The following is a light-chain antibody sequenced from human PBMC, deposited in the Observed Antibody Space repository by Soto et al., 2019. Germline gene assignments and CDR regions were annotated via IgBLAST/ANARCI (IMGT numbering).Light chain of an antibody. V-gene: IGLV3-1*01. J-gene: IGLJ1*01. CDR3: QAWDSSTNV. CDR1: KLGDKY. CDR2: QDS. Sequence: SYELTQPPSVSVSPGQTASITCSGDKLGDKYACWYQQKPGQSPVLVIYQDSKRPSGIPERFSGSNSGNTATLTISGTQAMVEADYYCQAWDSSTNVFGTGTKVTVL.